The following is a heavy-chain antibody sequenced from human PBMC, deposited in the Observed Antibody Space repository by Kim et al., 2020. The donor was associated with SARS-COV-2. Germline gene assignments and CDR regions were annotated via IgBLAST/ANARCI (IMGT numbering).Heavy chain of an antibody. Sequence: YADSVKGRFTISRDNAKNSLYLQMNSLRDEDTAVYYCARDGGMGATRFDYWGQGTLVTVSS. J-gene: IGHJ4*02. D-gene: IGHD1-26*01. CDR3: ARDGGMGATRFDY. V-gene: IGHV3-48*02.